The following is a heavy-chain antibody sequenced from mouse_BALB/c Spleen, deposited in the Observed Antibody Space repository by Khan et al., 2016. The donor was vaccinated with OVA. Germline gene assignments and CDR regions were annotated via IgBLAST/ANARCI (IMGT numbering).Heavy chain of an antibody. V-gene: IGHV1-7*01. J-gene: IGHJ2*01. CDR3: ARDRIDY. CDR2: INPTSGYT. CDR1: GYTFTSYW. Sequence: QVQLKQSGAELAKPGASVKMSCKASGYTFTSYWMHWIKQRPGQGLEWIGYINPTSGYTDYNQKFKDKATLTAAKSSSPAYMQLSSLTSDDSAVYYCARDRIDYWGQGTALTVSS.